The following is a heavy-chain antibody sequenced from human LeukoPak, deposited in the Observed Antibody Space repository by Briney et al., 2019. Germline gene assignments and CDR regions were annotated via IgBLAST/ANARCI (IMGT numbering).Heavy chain of an antibody. CDR1: GFTFSDQH. Sequence: GGSLRLSCAASGFTFSDQHMNWIRQAPGKGLEWISYISGSSSDTNYADSVKGRFTISRDNAKNSLYLQMNSLRPEDTAVYYCARVARLADYWGQGTLVTVSS. CDR3: ARVARLADY. V-gene: IGHV3-11*06. D-gene: IGHD3-3*02. CDR2: ISGSSSDT. J-gene: IGHJ4*02.